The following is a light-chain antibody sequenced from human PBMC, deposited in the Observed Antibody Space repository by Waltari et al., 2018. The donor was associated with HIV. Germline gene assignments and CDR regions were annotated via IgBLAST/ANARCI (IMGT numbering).Light chain of an antibody. CDR2: WAS. J-gene: IGKJ4*01. V-gene: IGKV4-1*01. Sequence: DILMTQSPDSLAVSLGERATINCKSRQTLLYSSNNKNYLAWYQHKPGQPPKLLIYWASTRQSGVPDRFSGSESGTNFTLTINRLQTEDVATYYCQQYYRTPLTFGGGTK. CDR3: QQYYRTPLT. CDR1: QTLLYSSNNKNY.